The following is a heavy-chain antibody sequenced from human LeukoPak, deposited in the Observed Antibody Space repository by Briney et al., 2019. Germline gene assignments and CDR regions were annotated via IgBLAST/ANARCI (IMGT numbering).Heavy chain of an antibody. CDR2: INPNSGGT. CDR1: GYTFTGYY. CDR3: AREPSQYSSGNFDY. V-gene: IGHV1-2*02. D-gene: IGHD6-19*01. Sequence: ASVKVSCKASGYTFTGYYLHWVRQAPGQGLEWVGWINPNSGGTNYAQKFQGRVTMTRDTSISTAYMELSSLRFDDTAVYYCAREPSQYSSGNFDYWGQGTLVTVSS. J-gene: IGHJ4*02.